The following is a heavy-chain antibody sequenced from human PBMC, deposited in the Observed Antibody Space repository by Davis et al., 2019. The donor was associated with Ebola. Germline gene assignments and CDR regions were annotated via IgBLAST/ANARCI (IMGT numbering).Heavy chain of an antibody. V-gene: IGHV4-39*02. CDR2: LYYTGST. Sequence: MPSETLSLTCAVSGGSISSSSYYWGWIRQPPGKGLEWIGSLYYTGSTYYNPSLKSRVTISVDTSKNHFSLKLNSVTAADTAVYYCAVVAGRSDFDYWGQGNLVTVSS. D-gene: IGHD6-19*01. CDR3: AVVAGRSDFDY. CDR1: GGSISSSSYY. J-gene: IGHJ4*02.